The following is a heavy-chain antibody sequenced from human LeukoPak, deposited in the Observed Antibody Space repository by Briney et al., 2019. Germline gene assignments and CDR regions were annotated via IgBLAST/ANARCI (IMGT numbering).Heavy chain of an antibody. V-gene: IGHV1-18*01. Sequence: ASVKVSCKVSGHSLTEMAMHWVRQAPGQGLEWMGWISTDNGDTNYAQKLQGRVTMTTDTSTSTAYMELRSLRSDDTAVYYCAREGLGELTLDCWGQGTLVTVSS. D-gene: IGHD3-16*01. J-gene: IGHJ4*02. CDR1: GHSLTEMA. CDR2: ISTDNGDT. CDR3: AREGLGELTLDC.